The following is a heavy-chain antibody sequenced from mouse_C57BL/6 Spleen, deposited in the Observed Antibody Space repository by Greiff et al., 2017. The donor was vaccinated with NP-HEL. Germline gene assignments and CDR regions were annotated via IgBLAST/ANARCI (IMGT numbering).Heavy chain of an antibody. CDR1: GYTFTSYW. CDR2: IDPSDSYT. D-gene: IGHD2-1*01. J-gene: IGHJ2*01. V-gene: IGHV1-50*01. CDR3: ARSESTMVLY. Sequence: QVQLQQPGAELVKPGASVKLSCKASGYTFTSYWMQWVKQRPGQGLEWIGEIDPSDSYTNYNQKFKGKSTLTVDTSSSTAYMQLSSLTSEDSAVYYCARSESTMVLYWGQGTTLTVSS.